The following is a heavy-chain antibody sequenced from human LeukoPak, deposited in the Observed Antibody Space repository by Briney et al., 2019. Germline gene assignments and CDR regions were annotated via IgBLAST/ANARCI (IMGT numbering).Heavy chain of an antibody. Sequence: GGSLRLSCAASGFTFSSFWMSWVRQAPGKGLEWVSYISSSSSTIYYADSVKGRFTISRDNAKNSLYLQMNSLRAEDTAVYYCARRDTAMVDYYYYYYMDVWGKGTTVTVSS. J-gene: IGHJ6*03. CDR3: ARRDTAMVDYYYYYYMDV. CDR1: GFTFSSFW. V-gene: IGHV3-48*01. D-gene: IGHD5-18*01. CDR2: ISSSSSTI.